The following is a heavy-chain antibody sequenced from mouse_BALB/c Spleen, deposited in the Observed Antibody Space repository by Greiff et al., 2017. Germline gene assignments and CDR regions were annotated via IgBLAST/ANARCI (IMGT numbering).Heavy chain of an antibody. CDR2: ISSGSSTI. CDR3: ARSYGTPYAMDY. CDR1: GFTFSSFG. Sequence: EVQRVESGGGLVQPGGSRNLSCAASGFTFSSFGMHWVRQAPEKGLEWVAYISSGSSTIYYADTVKGRFTISRDNPKNTLFLQMTSLRSEDTAMYYCARSYGTPYAMDYWGQGTSVTVSS. D-gene: IGHD1-1*01. V-gene: IGHV5-17*02. J-gene: IGHJ4*01.